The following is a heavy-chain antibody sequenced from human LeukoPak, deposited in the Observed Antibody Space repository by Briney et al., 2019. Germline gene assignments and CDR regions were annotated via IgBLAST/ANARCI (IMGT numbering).Heavy chain of an antibody. V-gene: IGHV4-59*08. D-gene: IGHD3-10*01. J-gene: IGHJ6*03. CDR1: GGSISSYY. CDR2: IYYSGST. Sequence: SETLSLTCTVSGGSISSYYWSWIRRPPGKGLEWIGYIYYSGSTNYNPSLKSRVTISVDTSKNQFSLKLSSVTAADTAVYYCARRRDGFQGVYYYYMDVWGKGTTVTVSS. CDR3: ARRRDGFQGVYYYYMDV.